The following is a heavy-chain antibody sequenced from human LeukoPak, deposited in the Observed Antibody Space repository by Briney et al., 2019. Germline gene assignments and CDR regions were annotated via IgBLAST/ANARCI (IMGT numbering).Heavy chain of an antibody. V-gene: IGHV2-70*11. Sequence: SGPTLVNPTQTLTLTCTFSGFSLSTSGMCVSWIRHPPGNALEWLARFDWDDDKYYSTSLKTRLTISKDTSKNQVVLTMTNMDPVDTATYYCARTYDSSGYYYFVYFDYWGQGTLVTVSS. J-gene: IGHJ4*02. CDR2: FDWDDDK. CDR1: GFSLSTSGMC. CDR3: ARTYDSSGYYYFVYFDY. D-gene: IGHD3-22*01.